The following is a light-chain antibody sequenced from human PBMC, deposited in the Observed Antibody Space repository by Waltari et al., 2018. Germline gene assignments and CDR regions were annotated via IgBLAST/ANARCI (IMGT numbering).Light chain of an antibody. J-gene: IGLJ3*02. Sequence: QLVPTQSSSTSASLRASVKLTCTLSSGPSPYAIALPQQRPGQSPRYLMKVNSDGSYNKGDGIPDRFSGSSSGSERYLTISSLQYDDEADYQCQTWGTDIRVFGGGTKVTVL. V-gene: IGLV4-69*01. CDR1: SGPSPYA. CDR2: VNSDGSY. CDR3: QTWGTDIRV.